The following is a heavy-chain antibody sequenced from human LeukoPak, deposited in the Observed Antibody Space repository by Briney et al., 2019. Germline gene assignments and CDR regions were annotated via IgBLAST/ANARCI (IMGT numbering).Heavy chain of an antibody. V-gene: IGHV4-59*11. CDR3: ARGLYNWNYGGQKDPLWHFDY. J-gene: IGHJ4*02. CDR2: IYYSGST. D-gene: IGHD1-7*01. CDR1: GGSISSHY. Sequence: PSETLSLTCTVSGGSISSHYWSWIRQPPGKGLEWIGYIYYSGSTNYNPSLKSRVTISVDTSKNQFSLKLSSVTAADTAVYYCARGLYNWNYGGQKDPLWHFDYWGQGTLVTVSS.